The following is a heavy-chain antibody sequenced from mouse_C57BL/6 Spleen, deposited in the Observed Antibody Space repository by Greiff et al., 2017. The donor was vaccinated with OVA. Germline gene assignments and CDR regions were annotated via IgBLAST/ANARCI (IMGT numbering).Heavy chain of an antibody. CDR1: GYTFTDYN. V-gene: IGHV1-22*01. D-gene: IGHD2-3*01. J-gene: IGHJ2*01. CDR3: ARWGWLLPLDY. CDR2: INPNNGGT. Sequence: SGPELVKPGASVKMSCKASGYTFTDYNMHWVKQSHGKSLEWIGYINPNNGGTSYNQKFKGKATLTVNKSSSTAYMELRSLTSEDSAVYYCARWGWLLPLDYWGQGTTLTVSS.